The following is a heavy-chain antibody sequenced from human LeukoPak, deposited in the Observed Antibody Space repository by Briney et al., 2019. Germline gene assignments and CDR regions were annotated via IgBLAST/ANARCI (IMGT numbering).Heavy chain of an antibody. CDR1: GFTFSSYG. CDR3: AKDLEYSSSFFDY. Sequence: GGSLRLSCAASGFTFSSYGMHWVRQAPGKGLEWVAVISYDGSNKYYADSVKGRFTISRDNSKNTLYLQMNSLRAEDTVVYYCAKDLEYSSSFFDYWGQGTLVTVSS. D-gene: IGHD6-6*01. J-gene: IGHJ4*02. CDR2: ISYDGSNK. V-gene: IGHV3-30*18.